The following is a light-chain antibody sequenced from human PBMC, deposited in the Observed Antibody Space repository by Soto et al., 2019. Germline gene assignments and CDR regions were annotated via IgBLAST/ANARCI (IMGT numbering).Light chain of an antibody. Sequence: QSVLTQPPSTSGTPGQRVTISFSGSSSNIGTNLVYWYQLVPGTAPKLLISGNEERPSGVPGRFSGSKSGTSASLAISGLQSDDEADYYCAAWDGRLNGVLFGGGTKLTVL. CDR2: GNE. V-gene: IGLV1-44*01. CDR3: AAWDGRLNGVL. J-gene: IGLJ2*01. CDR1: SSNIGTNL.